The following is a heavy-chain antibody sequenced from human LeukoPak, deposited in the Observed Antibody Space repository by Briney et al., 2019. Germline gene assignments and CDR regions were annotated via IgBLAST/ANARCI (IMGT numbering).Heavy chain of an antibody. D-gene: IGHD1-1*01. V-gene: IGHV4-34*01. Sequence: SETLSLTCAVYGGSFSGYYWSWIRQPPGKGLEWIGEINHSGSTNYNPSLKSRVTISVDTSKNQFSLKLSSVTAADTAVYYCARSEDWNDLYYFGYWGQGTLVTVSS. CDR3: ARSEDWNDLYYFGY. CDR1: GGSFSGYY. J-gene: IGHJ4*02. CDR2: INHSGST.